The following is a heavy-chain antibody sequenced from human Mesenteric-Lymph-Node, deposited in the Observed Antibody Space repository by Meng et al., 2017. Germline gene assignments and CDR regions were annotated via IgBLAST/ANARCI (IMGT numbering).Heavy chain of an antibody. CDR3: ARLGGSSWYNGMDV. CDR1: GYRVTSYW. J-gene: IGHJ6*02. CDR2: IYPGDSDT. Sequence: GGSLRLSCKGSGYRVTSYWIAWVRQMPGKGLGWMGIIYPGDSDTSYSQSFQGQVTISADKSISTAYLQWSSLKASDTAMYYCARLGGSSWYNGMDVWGQGTTVTVSS. D-gene: IGHD6-13*01. V-gene: IGHV5-51*01.